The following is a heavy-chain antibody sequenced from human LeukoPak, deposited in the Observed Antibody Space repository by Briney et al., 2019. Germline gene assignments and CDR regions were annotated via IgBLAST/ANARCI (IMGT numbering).Heavy chain of an antibody. CDR2: ISGSGGST. Sequence: GGSLRLSCAASGFTFRSYAMSWVRQAPRKGLEWVSAISGSGGSTYHAASAKGRFTFSRDNAKDTLYLQLNSTGAEDTAVYYCAKTQDSGIAVAGVDYWGQGTLVTVSS. V-gene: IGHV3-23*01. D-gene: IGHD6-19*01. J-gene: IGHJ4*02. CDR1: GFTFRSYA. CDR3: AKTQDSGIAVAGVDY.